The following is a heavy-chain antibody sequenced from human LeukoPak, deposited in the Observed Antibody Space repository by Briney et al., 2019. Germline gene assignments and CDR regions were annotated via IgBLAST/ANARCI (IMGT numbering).Heavy chain of an antibody. V-gene: IGHV4-39*07. J-gene: IGHJ4*02. CDR3: ARGGASGGPLTIFDY. CDR1: GGSINSDSHY. CDR2: IYYRGYT. Sequence: PSETLSLTCNVSGGSINSDSHYWGWIRQPPGKGLEWIASIYYRGYTHYNPSLESRVTILIDTAKNQFSLKVRSVTAADTAVYYCARGGASGGPLTIFDYWGQGTLVTVSS. D-gene: IGHD2-15*01.